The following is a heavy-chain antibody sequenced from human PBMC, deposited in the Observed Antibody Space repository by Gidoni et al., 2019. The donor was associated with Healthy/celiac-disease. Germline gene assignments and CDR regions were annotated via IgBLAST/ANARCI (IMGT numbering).Heavy chain of an antibody. Sequence: EVQLVESGGGLVQPGGSRRLSCAASGSTFSSYEMNWVRQAPGKGLEWVSYISSSGSTIYYADSVKGRFTISRDNAKNSLYLQMNSLRAEDTAVYYCASFFTRTTVIDYWGQGTLVTVSS. CDR1: GSTFSSYE. D-gene: IGHD4-17*01. V-gene: IGHV3-48*03. CDR3: ASFFTRTTVIDY. CDR2: ISSSGSTI. J-gene: IGHJ4*02.